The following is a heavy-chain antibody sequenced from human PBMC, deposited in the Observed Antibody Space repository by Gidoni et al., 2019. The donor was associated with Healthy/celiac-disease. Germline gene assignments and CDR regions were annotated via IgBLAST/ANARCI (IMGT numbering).Heavy chain of an antibody. Sequence: HVQLVQSGAEVKTPGDSVTVSCEASGSTFTGYYLHWVRQAPGQGLEGMGIIKTSGGSTSYAHKFQGRVTMTRDTSTGTVYMELGSLRSEDTAVYYCAMFGYSHSGSGSSPWGQGTLVTVSS. CDR2: IKTSGGST. D-gene: IGHD3-10*01. J-gene: IGHJ5*02. V-gene: IGHV1-46*01. CDR1: GSTFTGYY. CDR3: AMFGYSHSGSGSSP.